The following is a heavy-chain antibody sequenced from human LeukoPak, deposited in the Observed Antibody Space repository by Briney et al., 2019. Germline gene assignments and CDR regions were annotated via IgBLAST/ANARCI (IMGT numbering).Heavy chain of an antibody. Sequence: GGSLRLSCATSGFMFSSYGIHWVRQAPGKGLEWVAVIWYDGSNKYYADSVKGRFTIYRDNSKNTLYLQMNSLRAEDTAVYYCARGCSSTSCSPDYWGQGTLVTVSS. J-gene: IGHJ4*02. V-gene: IGHV3-33*01. CDR1: GFMFSSYG. CDR3: ARGCSSTSCSPDY. D-gene: IGHD2-2*01. CDR2: IWYDGSNK.